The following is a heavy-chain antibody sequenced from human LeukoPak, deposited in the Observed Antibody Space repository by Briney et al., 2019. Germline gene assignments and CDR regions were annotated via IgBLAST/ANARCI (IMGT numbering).Heavy chain of an antibody. Sequence: PSETLSLTCTVSGGSIRSYYWSWIRQPPGKGLEWMGYIYYSGSTNYNPSLKSRVTISVDPSTNQLSLKLSSVTAADTAVYYCARDSFSADAFDIWGQGTMVTVSS. CDR3: ARDSFSADAFDI. V-gene: IGHV4-59*01. J-gene: IGHJ3*02. CDR2: IYYSGST. D-gene: IGHD2/OR15-2a*01. CDR1: GGSIRSYY.